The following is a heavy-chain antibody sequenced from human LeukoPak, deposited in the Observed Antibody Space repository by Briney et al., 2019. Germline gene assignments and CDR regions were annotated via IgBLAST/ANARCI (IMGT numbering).Heavy chain of an antibody. V-gene: IGHV3-7*03. CDR2: IKQDGSEK. Sequence: GGSLRLSCAASGFTFSNYWMTWVRQAPGKGLEWVANIKQDGSEKYYVDSVKGRFTISRDNAKNSLYLQMNSLRVEDTALYYCARKGLGGELGGFDYWGQGTLVAVSS. CDR3: ARKGLGGELGGFDY. D-gene: IGHD1-26*01. J-gene: IGHJ4*02. CDR1: GFTFSNYW.